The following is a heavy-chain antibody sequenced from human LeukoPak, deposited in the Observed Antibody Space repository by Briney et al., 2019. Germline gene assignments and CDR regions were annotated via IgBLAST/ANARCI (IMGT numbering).Heavy chain of an antibody. Sequence: ASVKVSCKASGYTFTGYYRHWVRQAPGQGREWMGWINPNSGGTNYAQKFQGRVTITRDTSMSTAYMELSSLSSADTAVYYCAVAYYYDSSYFEHWGQGTLVTVSS. J-gene: IGHJ1*01. CDR1: GYTFTGYY. CDR2: INPNSGGT. V-gene: IGHV1-2*02. CDR3: AVAYYYDSSYFEH. D-gene: IGHD3-22*01.